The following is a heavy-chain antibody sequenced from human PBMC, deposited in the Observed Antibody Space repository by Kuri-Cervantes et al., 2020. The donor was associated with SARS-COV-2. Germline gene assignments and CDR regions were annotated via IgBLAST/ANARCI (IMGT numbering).Heavy chain of an antibody. CDR1: GYTFTSYG. Sequence: ASVKVSCKASGYTFTSYGISWVRQAPGQGLEWMGWISAYNGNTNYAQKLQGRVTMTTDTSTSTAYMELRSLRSDDTAVYYCATPPIYCSSTRCFDYWGQGTLVTVSS. D-gene: IGHD2-2*01. J-gene: IGHJ4*02. V-gene: IGHV1-18*01. CDR3: ATPPIYCSSTRCFDY. CDR2: ISAYNGNT.